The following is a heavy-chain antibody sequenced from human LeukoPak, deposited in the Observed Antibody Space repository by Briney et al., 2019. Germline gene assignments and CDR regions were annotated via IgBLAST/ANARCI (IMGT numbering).Heavy chain of an antibody. Sequence: GGSLRLSCAASGLSFSSSIMHWVRQAPGKGLEWVSGISFDESKYYADSVKGRFTISRDNSKNTLYLQMNSLRGEDTAMYYCAREGYSSDRAPAFDFWGQGTMVTVSS. J-gene: IGHJ3*01. D-gene: IGHD6-19*01. V-gene: IGHV3-30*01. CDR1: GLSFSSSI. CDR3: AREGYSSDRAPAFDF. CDR2: ISFDESK.